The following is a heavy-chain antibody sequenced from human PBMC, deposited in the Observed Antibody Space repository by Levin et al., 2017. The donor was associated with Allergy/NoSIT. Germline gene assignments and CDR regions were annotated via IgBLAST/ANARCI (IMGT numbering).Heavy chain of an antibody. V-gene: IGHV1-69*13. CDR3: ATIPKGIYSSSDGTPPYYYYGMDV. J-gene: IGHJ6*02. CDR2: IIPIFGTA. CDR1: GGTFSSYA. D-gene: IGHD6-6*01. Sequence: SVKVSCKASGGTFSSYAISWVRQAPGQGLEWMGGIIPIFGTANYAQKFQGRVTITADESTSTAYMELSSLRSEDTAVYYCATIPKGIYSSSDGTPPYYYYGMDVWGQGTTVTVSS.